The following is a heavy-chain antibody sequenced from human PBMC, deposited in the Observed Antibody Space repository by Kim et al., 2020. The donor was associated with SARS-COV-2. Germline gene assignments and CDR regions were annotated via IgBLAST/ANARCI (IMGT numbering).Heavy chain of an antibody. Sequence: ASVKVSCKASGYTFTSYGISWVRQAPGQGLEWMGWISAYNGNTNYAQKLQGRVTMTTDTSTSTAYMELRSLRSDDTAVYYCARGKWKYYYDSSGYWGRDAFDIWGQGTMVTVSS. CDR3: ARGKWKYYYDSSGYWGRDAFDI. V-gene: IGHV1-18*01. J-gene: IGHJ3*02. D-gene: IGHD3-22*01. CDR1: GYTFTSYG. CDR2: ISAYNGNT.